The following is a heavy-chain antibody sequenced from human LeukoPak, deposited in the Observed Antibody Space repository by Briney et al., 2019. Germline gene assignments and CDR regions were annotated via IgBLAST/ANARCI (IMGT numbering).Heavy chain of an antibody. D-gene: IGHD3-22*01. CDR1: GFTFSSYS. CDR3: ARDPVDSSASPFDY. J-gene: IGHJ4*02. CDR2: ISSSSSYI. Sequence: GGSLRLSCAACGFTFSSYSMNWARQAPGKGLEWGLSISSSSSYIYYADSVKGRFTISRDNAKNSLYLQMNSLRAEDTAVYYCARDPVDSSASPFDYWGQGTLVTVSS. V-gene: IGHV3-21*01.